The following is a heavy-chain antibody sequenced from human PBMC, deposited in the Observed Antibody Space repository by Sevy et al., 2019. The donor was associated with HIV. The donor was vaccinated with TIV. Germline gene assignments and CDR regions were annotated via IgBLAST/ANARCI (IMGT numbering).Heavy chain of an antibody. CDR3: VRVSDGHSSSWYFYYYMDV. D-gene: IGHD6-13*01. J-gene: IGHJ6*03. Sequence: SETLSLTCTVSGGSISSYYWSWIRQPPGKGLEWIGYIYYRGSTNYNPSLKSRVTISVDTSKNQFSLRLGSVTAADTAVYYCVRVSDGHSSSWYFYYYMDVWGKGTTVTVSS. CDR2: IYYRGST. CDR1: GGSISSYY. V-gene: IGHV4-59*01.